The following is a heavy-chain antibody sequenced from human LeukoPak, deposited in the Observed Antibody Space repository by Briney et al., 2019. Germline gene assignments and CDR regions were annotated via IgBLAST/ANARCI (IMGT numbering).Heavy chain of an antibody. CDR2: IYYSGST. D-gene: IGHD1-14*01. V-gene: IGHV4-59*08. CDR1: GGSISSYY. CDR3: ARHVRNPGYDAFDI. Sequence: SETLSLTCTVSGGSISSYYWSWIRQPPGKGLEWIGYIYYSGSTNYNPSLKSRVTISVDTSKNQFSLKLSSVTAADTAVYYCARHVRNPGYDAFDIWGQGIMVTVSS. J-gene: IGHJ3*02.